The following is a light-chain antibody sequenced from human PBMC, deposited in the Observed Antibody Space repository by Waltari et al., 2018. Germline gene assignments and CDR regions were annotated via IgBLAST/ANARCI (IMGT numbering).Light chain of an antibody. CDR1: QGISIN. V-gene: IGKV1-9*01. CDR3: HQSSSLPWT. Sequence: IQLTPSPSSLSASVGDRVTITVRASQGISINLAWYQQKPGKAPKLLISAASTLQSGVPLRFSGSGSGTDFTLTINSLEAEDAATYYCHQSSSLPWTFGQGTKVEIK. J-gene: IGKJ1*01. CDR2: AAS.